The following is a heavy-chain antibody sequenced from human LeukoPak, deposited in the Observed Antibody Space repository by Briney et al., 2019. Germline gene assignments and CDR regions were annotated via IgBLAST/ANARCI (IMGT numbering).Heavy chain of an antibody. CDR3: ARLQKIQLSSTPYYFDY. Sequence: SQTLSLTCTVSGGSISSGDYYWSWIRQPPGKGLQWIGYIYYSGSTYYTPSLKSRVTISVDTSKNQFSLKLSSVTAADTAVYYCARLQKIQLSSTPYYFDYWGQGTLVTVSS. J-gene: IGHJ4*02. V-gene: IGHV4-30-4*01. CDR2: IYYSGST. D-gene: IGHD1-1*01. CDR1: GGSISSGDYY.